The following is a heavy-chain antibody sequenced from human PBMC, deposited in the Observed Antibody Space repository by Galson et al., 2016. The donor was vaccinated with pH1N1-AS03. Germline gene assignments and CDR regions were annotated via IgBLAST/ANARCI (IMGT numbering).Heavy chain of an antibody. CDR3: ANDLNYDFWSGYSFY. CDR1: GFTISNFG. Sequence: SLRLSCAASGFTISNFGMLWVRQAPGQGLEWVAIISFDGTNKYYADSVKGRFSISRDNSKNTLFLQMSALRAEDTAVYYCANDLNYDFWSGYSFYWGQGALVTVSS. D-gene: IGHD3/OR15-3a*01. CDR2: ISFDGTNK. V-gene: IGHV3-30*18. J-gene: IGHJ4*02.